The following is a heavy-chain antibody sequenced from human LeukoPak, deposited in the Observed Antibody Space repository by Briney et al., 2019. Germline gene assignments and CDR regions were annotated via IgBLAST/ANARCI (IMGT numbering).Heavy chain of an antibody. J-gene: IGHJ4*02. V-gene: IGHV1-46*01. CDR3: ARDCSSTSCRRDY. CDR2: INPSGGST. Sequence: GASVKLSFKAAGYTFTSYNIHWGRQAPGRGLGWMGIINPSGGSTSYAQKFQGRVTMTRDTSTSTVYMELSSLRSEDTAVYYCARDCSSTSCRRDYWGQGTLVAVSS. CDR1: GYTFTSYN. D-gene: IGHD2-2*01.